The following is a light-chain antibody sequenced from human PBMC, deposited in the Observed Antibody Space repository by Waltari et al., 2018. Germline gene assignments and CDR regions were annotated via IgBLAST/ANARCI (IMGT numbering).Light chain of an antibody. CDR3: QQYNNWPPWT. Sequence: CRASQSVSSNLAWYQQKPGQAPRLLIYGASTRATGIPARFSGSWSGTEFTLTISSLQSEDFAVYYCQQYNNWPPWTFGQGTKVEIK. CDR1: QSVSSN. J-gene: IGKJ1*01. V-gene: IGKV3-15*01. CDR2: GAS.